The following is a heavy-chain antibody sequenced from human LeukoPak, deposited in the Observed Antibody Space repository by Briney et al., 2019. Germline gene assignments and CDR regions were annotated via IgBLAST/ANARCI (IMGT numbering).Heavy chain of an antibody. J-gene: IGHJ5*02. CDR1: GGSFSGYY. Sequence: SETLSLTCAVYGGSFSGYYWSWIRQPPGKGLEWIGEINHSGSNNHNPSLKSRVTISVDTSKNQFSLKLSSVTAADTAVYYCARGGWWLVSTGFWFDPWGQGTLVTVSS. CDR2: INHSGSN. D-gene: IGHD6-19*01. V-gene: IGHV4-34*01. CDR3: ARGGWWLVSTGFWFDP.